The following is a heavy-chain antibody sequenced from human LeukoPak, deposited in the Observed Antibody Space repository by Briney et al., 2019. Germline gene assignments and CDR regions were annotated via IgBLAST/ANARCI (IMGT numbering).Heavy chain of an antibody. Sequence: ASVKVSCKASGYTFTGYYMHWVRQAPGQGLEWMGIINPSGGSTNYAQKFQGRVTMTRDTSTSTVYMELSSLRSEDTAVYYCARFAVHRRITVAGQFGLDYWGQGTLVSLSS. CDR1: GYTFTGYY. CDR2: INPSGGST. D-gene: IGHD6-19*01. J-gene: IGHJ4*02. CDR3: ARFAVHRRITVAGQFGLDY. V-gene: IGHV1-46*01.